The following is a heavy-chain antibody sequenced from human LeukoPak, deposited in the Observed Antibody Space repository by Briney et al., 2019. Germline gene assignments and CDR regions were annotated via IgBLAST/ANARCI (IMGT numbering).Heavy chain of an antibody. D-gene: IGHD3-22*01. CDR1: GYTFTGYY. J-gene: IGHJ4*02. CDR3: ARDAAIYDTSAYYYLW. V-gene: IGHV1-69*13. CDR2: ITPMFGTA. Sequence: EASVKVSCKASGYTFTGYYMHWVRQAPGQGLEWMGGITPMFGTANYAQKFQGRVTITADESTSTAYMELSSLRSEDTAVYYCARDAAIYDTSAYYYLWWGQGTLVTVSS.